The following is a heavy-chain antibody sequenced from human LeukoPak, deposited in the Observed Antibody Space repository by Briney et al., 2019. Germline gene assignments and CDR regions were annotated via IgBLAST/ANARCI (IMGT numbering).Heavy chain of an antibody. J-gene: IGHJ5*02. CDR3: ARDHIDDGDTAYNWFDP. CDR1: GSTFTSYY. Sequence: ASVKVSCKASGSTFTSYYMHCVRQAPGQGLEWMGIINPSGGTTSYAQKFQGRVTMTRDTSISTAYMELSRLRSDDTAVYYYARDHIDDGDTAYNWFDPWGQGTLVTVSS. D-gene: IGHD5-18*01. CDR2: INPSGGTT. V-gene: IGHV1-46*01.